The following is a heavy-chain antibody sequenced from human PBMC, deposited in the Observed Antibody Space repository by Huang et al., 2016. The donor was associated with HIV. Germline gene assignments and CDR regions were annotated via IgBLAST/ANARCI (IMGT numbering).Heavy chain of an antibody. CDR1: GGSISTHY. V-gene: IGHV4-59*11. Sequence: QVQLQESGPGLVKPSETLSLPYTVSGGSISTHYWSWIRQPPGKGLEWMGSIDYSGSTNSSPSLKSRVTILLDTSKNQFSLRVNSVTAADTAMYYCARDHHDFWRGYRRMYFFDHWGQGTLVTVSS. J-gene: IGHJ4*02. CDR2: IDYSGST. CDR3: ARDHHDFWRGYRRMYFFDH. D-gene: IGHD3-3*01.